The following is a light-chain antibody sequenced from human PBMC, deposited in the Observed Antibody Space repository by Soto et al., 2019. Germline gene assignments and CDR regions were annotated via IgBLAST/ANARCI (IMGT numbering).Light chain of an antibody. J-gene: IGKJ4*01. CDR2: KAS. CDR1: QSINSW. Sequence: DSQMTQYPSTLSAPVGDRVTITCRASQSINSWLAWYQQKPGKAPKLLISKASTLQSGVPPRFSGSGSGTEFTLTISSLQPDDFATYYCQQYESYPMTFGGGTKVEIK. V-gene: IGKV1-5*03. CDR3: QQYESYPMT.